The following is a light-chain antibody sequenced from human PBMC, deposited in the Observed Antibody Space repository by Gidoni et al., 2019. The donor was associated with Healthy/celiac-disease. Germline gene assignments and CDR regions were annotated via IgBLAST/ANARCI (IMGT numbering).Light chain of an antibody. CDR2: WES. CDR1: QSVLYSSNKKNY. CDR3: QQYYSTPLT. V-gene: IGKV4-1*01. Sequence: DIVMTQSPDSLAVSLGDRATINCKSSQSVLYSSNKKNYIAWYQQKTGQPPMLFIYWESTRESGVPDRCSVSGYGTDFTLTICSLQAEDVAVYYCQQYYSTPLTFGGGTKVEIK. J-gene: IGKJ4*01.